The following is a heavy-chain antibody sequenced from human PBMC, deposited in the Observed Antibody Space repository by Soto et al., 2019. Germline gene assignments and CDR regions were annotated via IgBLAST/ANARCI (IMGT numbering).Heavy chain of an antibody. V-gene: IGHV4-4*07. CDR2: IYTSGST. CDR3: ARDRRDYGMDV. CDR1: CGSISSYY. Sequence: SSETLSLPCTVSCGSISSYYWTWIRQPAGKGLEWIGRIYTSGSTNYNPSLKSRVTMSVDTSKNQFSLKLSSVTAADTAVYYCARDRRDYGMDVRGKGTTVTVSS. J-gene: IGHJ6*04.